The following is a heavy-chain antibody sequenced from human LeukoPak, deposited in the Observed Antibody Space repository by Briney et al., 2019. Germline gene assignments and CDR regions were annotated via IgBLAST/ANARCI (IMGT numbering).Heavy chain of an antibody. D-gene: IGHD2-15*01. CDR1: GYAFTSYG. CDR3: ARAARCSGGSCRQIYFDY. CDR2: IGVYKGNT. V-gene: IGHV1-18*01. J-gene: IGHJ4*02. Sequence: ASVKVSCKASGYAFTSYGISWGRQAPGQGLEWMGWIGVYKGNTNYAQKLQGRVTMTTDTSTSTAYMELRSLSSDDTAVYYCARAARCSGGSCRQIYFDYWGQGTLVTVSS.